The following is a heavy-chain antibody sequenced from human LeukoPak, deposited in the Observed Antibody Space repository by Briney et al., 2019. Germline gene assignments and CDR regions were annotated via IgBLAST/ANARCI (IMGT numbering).Heavy chain of an antibody. CDR2: LSFDGTTK. CDR3: AKPGPVATSRYYYYYGMDV. V-gene: IGHV3-30*18. D-gene: IGHD5-12*01. J-gene: IGHJ6*02. Sequence: GGSLRLSCAASGFTFSSFGMHWVRQAPGKGLEWVAVLSFDGTTKYYTDFVKGRFTISRDNSKNTLYLQMNSLRPEDTAVYYCAKPGPVATSRYYYYYGMDVWGQGTTVTASS. CDR1: GFTFSSFG.